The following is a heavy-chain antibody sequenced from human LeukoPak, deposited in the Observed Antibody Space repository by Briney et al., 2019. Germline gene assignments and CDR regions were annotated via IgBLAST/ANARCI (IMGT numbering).Heavy chain of an antibody. CDR1: GFTFSSYA. D-gene: IGHD6-13*01. V-gene: IGHV3-23*01. Sequence: GGSLRLSCAASGFTFSSYALSWVRQAPGKGLEWVSAISGSGGSTYYADSVKGRFTISRDNSKNTLYLQMNSLRAEDTAVYYCAKDLNIKTRGYSSSWYDYYGMDVWGQGTTVTVSS. J-gene: IGHJ6*02. CDR3: AKDLNIKTRGYSSSWYDYYGMDV. CDR2: ISGSGGST.